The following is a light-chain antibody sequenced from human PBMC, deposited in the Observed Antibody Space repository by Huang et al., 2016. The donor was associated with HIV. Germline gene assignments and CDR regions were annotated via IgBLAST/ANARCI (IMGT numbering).Light chain of an antibody. J-gene: IGKJ3*01. CDR3: QQYNNWPFT. CDR2: GAS. Sequence: ERVMTQSPVTLSVSPGERATFSCRASQRLSSNLAWYQQKPGQAPRLLIYGASTRATGIPARFSGSGSGTEFTLTISSLQSEDFAVYYCQQYNNWPFTFGPGTRVDIK. CDR1: QRLSSN. V-gene: IGKV3-15*01.